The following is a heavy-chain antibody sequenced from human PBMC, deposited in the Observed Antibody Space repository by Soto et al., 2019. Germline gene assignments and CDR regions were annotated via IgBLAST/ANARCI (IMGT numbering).Heavy chain of an antibody. CDR2: IYYSGST. D-gene: IGHD6-19*01. V-gene: IGHV4-31*03. CDR3: ARVRSLAGKVGFDY. J-gene: IGHJ4*02. CDR1: GGSISSGANY. Sequence: ASETLSLTCTVSGGSISSGANYWSWIRQHPGKGLEWIGYIYYSGSTYYNPSLKSRVTISVDTSKNQFSLKLSSVTAADTAVYYCARVRSLAGKVGFDYWGQGTLVTVSS.